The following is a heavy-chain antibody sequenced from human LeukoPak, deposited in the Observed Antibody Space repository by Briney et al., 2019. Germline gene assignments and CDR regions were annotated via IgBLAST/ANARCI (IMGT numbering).Heavy chain of an antibody. J-gene: IGHJ6*02. CDR2: INPSGGST. D-gene: IGHD6-19*01. V-gene: IGHV1-46*01. CDR1: GYTFTSYY. Sequence: ASVKVSCKASGYTFTSYYMHWVRQAPGQGLEWMGIINPSGGSTSYAQKFQGRVTMTRDTSTSTVYMELSSLRSEDTAVYYCAREGIAVADAYYYYGMDVWGQGTTVTVSS. CDR3: AREGIAVADAYYYYGMDV.